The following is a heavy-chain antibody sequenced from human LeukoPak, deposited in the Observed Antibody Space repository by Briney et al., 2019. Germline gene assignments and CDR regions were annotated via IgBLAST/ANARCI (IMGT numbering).Heavy chain of an antibody. D-gene: IGHD2/OR15-2a*01. J-gene: IGHJ4*02. CDR1: GGSLSGYY. CDR3: ARLRGNYFPDF. Sequence: SETLSLTCTVSGGSLSGYYWTWIRQPPGKTLEWIAYIFYTGTTNYNPSLESRVTISVDTSRNQFSLRLRSVAAADTAVYYCARLRGNYFPDFWGQGTLVTVSS. CDR2: IFYTGTT. V-gene: IGHV4-59*01.